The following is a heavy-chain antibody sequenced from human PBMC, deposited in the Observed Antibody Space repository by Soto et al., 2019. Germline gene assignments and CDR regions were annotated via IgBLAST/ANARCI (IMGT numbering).Heavy chain of an antibody. V-gene: IGHV3-23*01. CDR3: AKDAGRGARGQWLVLSAFDI. CDR2: ISGSGGST. D-gene: IGHD6-19*01. J-gene: IGHJ3*02. Sequence: GGSLRLSCAASGFTFSSYAMSWVRQAPGKGLEWVSAISGSGGSTYYADSVKGRFTISRDNSKNTLYLQMNSLRAEDTAVYYCAKDAGRGARGQWLVLSAFDIWGQGTMVTVSS. CDR1: GFTFSSYA.